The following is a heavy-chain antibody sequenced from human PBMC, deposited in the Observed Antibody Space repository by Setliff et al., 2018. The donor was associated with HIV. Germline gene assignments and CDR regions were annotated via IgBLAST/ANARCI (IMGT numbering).Heavy chain of an antibody. J-gene: IGHJ2*01. Sequence: RGESLKISCKGSQYTFSNNWIAWVRQRPGKGLEWMGIVNPRDSTTRYSPSFQGQVTISADKSISTAYLQWSSLKASDTAMYYCARRPNGYSSSGYVYWHFDLWGRGTLVTVSS. CDR3: ARRPNGYSSSGYVYWHFDL. V-gene: IGHV5-51*01. CDR2: VNPRDSTT. CDR1: QYTFSNNW. D-gene: IGHD3-22*01.